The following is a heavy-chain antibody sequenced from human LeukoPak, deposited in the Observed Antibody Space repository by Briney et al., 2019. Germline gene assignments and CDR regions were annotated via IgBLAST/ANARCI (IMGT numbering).Heavy chain of an antibody. CDR1: GGSISDYY. D-gene: IGHD2-2*01. CDR2: IYYSGST. Sequence: PSETLSLTCTVSGGSISDYYWSWIRQPPGKGLEWIGYIYYSGSTTYNPSLKSRFTMSVDTAKSQFSLKLRSVTDADTAVYYCARGDFCSSSSCYLRPMDVWGKGTTVTVSS. V-gene: IGHV4-59*01. CDR3: ARGDFCSSSSCYLRPMDV. J-gene: IGHJ6*03.